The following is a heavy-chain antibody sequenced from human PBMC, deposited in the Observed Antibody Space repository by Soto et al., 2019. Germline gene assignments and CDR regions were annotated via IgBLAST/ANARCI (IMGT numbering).Heavy chain of an antibody. CDR3: AREIWDTGTGAFDI. CDR1: GYTFTSYD. J-gene: IGHJ3*02. V-gene: IGHV1-8*01. D-gene: IGHD4-17*01. Sequence: QVQLVQSGAEVKKPGASVKVSCKASGYTFTSYDINWVRQATGQGLEWMGWMNPNSGNTGYAQKFQGMITMTRNTSISTAYMQLSSLRSEDTAVYYCAREIWDTGTGAFDIWGQWTMVTVSS. CDR2: MNPNSGNT.